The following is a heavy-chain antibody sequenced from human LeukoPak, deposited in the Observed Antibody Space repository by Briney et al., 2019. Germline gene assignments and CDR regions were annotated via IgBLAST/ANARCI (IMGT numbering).Heavy chain of an antibody. Sequence: PGGSLRLSCAASGFTFSSYAMHWVRQAPGKGLEWVAVISYDGSNKYYADSVKGRFTISRDNSKNTLYLQMNSLRAEDTAVYYCAKGGYSIDYWGQGTLATVSS. CDR1: GFTFSSYA. V-gene: IGHV3-30*04. D-gene: IGHD4-23*01. CDR2: ISYDGSNK. CDR3: AKGGYSIDY. J-gene: IGHJ4*02.